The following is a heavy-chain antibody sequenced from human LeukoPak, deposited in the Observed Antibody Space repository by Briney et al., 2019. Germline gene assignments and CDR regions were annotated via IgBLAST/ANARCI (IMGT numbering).Heavy chain of an antibody. CDR1: GGTFSSYA. CDR2: IIPILGIA. D-gene: IGHD6-13*01. CDR3: ARDTYSSSWYDY. V-gene: IGHV1-69*04. J-gene: IGHJ4*02. Sequence: SVTVSCKASGGTFSSYAISWVRQAPGQGLEWMGRIIPILGIANYAQKFQGRVTITADKSTSTAYMELSSLRSEDTAVYYCARDTYSSSWYDYWGQGTLVTVSS.